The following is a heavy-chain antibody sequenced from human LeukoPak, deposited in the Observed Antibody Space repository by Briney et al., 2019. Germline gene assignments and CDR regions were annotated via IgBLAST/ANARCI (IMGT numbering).Heavy chain of an antibody. CDR3: ARVRYYYDSSGLLPHYFDY. D-gene: IGHD3-22*01. CDR2: FDPEDGET. CDR1: GYTLTELS. Sequence: RASVKVSCKVSGYTLTELSMHWVRQAPGKGLEWMGGFDPEDGETIYAQKFQGRVTMTEDTSTDTAYMELSSLRSEDTAVYYCARVRYYYDSSGLLPHYFDYWGQGTLVTVSS. V-gene: IGHV1-24*01. J-gene: IGHJ4*02.